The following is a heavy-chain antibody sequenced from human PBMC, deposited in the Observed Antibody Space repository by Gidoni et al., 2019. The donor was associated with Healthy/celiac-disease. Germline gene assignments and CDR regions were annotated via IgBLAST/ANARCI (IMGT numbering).Heavy chain of an antibody. CDR3: AKDMEGGGYDLGSGYSSSWYDY. V-gene: IGHV3-43*02. Sequence: EVQLVESGGGVVQPGGSLRLSCAASGFTFYDYAMHWFRQAPGKGLEWVSLISGDGGSTYYADSVKGRFTISRDNSKNSLYLQMNSLRTEDTALYYCAKDMEGGGYDLGSGYSSSWYDYWGQGTLVTVSS. D-gene: IGHD6-13*01. CDR2: ISGDGGST. CDR1: GFTFYDYA. J-gene: IGHJ4*02.